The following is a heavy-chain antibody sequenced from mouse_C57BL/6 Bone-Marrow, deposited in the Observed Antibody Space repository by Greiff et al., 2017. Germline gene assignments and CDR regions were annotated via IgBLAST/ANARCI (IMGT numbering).Heavy chain of an antibody. Sequence: EVQGVESGGGLVQPGGSLSLSCAASGFTFTDYYMSWVRQPPGKALEWLGFIRNKANGYTTEYSASVKGRFTISRDNSQSILYLQMNALRAEDSATYYCARYGIYYGNFYYAMDYWGQGTSVTVSS. CDR3: ARYGIYYGNFYYAMDY. J-gene: IGHJ4*01. D-gene: IGHD2-1*01. V-gene: IGHV7-3*01. CDR1: GFTFTDYY. CDR2: IRNKANGYTT.